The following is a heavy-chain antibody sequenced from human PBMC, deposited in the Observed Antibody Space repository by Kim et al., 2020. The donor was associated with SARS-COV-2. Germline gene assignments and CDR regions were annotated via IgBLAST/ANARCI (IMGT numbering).Heavy chain of an antibody. D-gene: IGHD6-13*01. CDR3: LGSSWPGGEDY. J-gene: IGHJ4*02. V-gene: IGHV3-23*01. CDR1: GFTFSSYA. CDR2: ISGSGGST. Sequence: GGSLRLSCAASGFTFSSYAMSWVRQAPGKGLECVSAISGSGGSTYYADSVKGRFTISRDNSKNTLYLQMNSLRAEDTAVYYCLGSSWPGGEDYWGKGTLATVSS.